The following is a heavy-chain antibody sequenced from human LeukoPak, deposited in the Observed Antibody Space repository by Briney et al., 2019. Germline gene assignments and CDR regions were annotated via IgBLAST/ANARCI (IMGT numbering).Heavy chain of an antibody. D-gene: IGHD6-19*01. CDR3: ARSSSPRSEVDY. Sequence: GGSLRLSCAASGFTFSDYYMNWIRQSPGKGLEWISYISSRGTTIHFADSVKGRFTISRDNSKNTLYLQMNSLRAEDTAVYYCARSSSPRSEVDYWGQGTLVTVSS. V-gene: IGHV3-11*04. CDR2: ISSRGTTI. CDR1: GFTFSDYY. J-gene: IGHJ4*02.